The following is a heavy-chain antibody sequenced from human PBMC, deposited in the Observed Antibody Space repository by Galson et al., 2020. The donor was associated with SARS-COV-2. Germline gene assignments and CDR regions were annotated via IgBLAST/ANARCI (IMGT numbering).Heavy chain of an antibody. CDR1: GGSVSGYY. D-gene: IGHD1-20*01. J-gene: IGHJ5*02. CDR3: ARGKIITDWFDP. CDR2: INHSGST. V-gene: IGHV4-34*01. Sequence: SETLSLTCVVYGGSVSGYYWSWIRQPPGKGLEWIGEINHSGSTTFHPSLKSRVSLSVDTTNNQFSLNLISVTAADTAVYYCARGKIITDWFDPWGQGTLVTVSS.